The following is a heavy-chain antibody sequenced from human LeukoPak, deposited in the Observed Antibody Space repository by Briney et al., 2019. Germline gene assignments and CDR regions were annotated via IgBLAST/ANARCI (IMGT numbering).Heavy chain of an antibody. J-gene: IGHJ4*02. CDR3: ARDGXXXGHDFDY. V-gene: IGHV3-74*01. CDR1: GFTFSSYW. Sequence: TGGSLRLSCAASGFTFSSYWMHWVRHTPGKGLVWVSRIKSDGSSTSYADSVKGRFTISRDNAKNTLYLQMNSLRAEDTAVYYCARDGXXXGHDFDYWXQGTLVTX. CDR2: IKSDGSST.